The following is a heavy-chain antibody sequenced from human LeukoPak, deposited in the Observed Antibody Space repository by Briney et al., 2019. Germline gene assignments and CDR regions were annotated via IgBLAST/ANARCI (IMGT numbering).Heavy chain of an antibody. Sequence: ASVXVSCKASGXTXXXXXXHXXXXXXGXGXXWXXXXXXXSGGTXYAQKFQGRVTMTRAXSISTAYMELSRLRSDDTAVYYXARVSLRYFDWVGGPYGMDVWGQGTTVTVSS. CDR1: GXTXXXXX. J-gene: IGHJ6*02. CDR3: ARVSLRYFDWVGGPYGMDV. V-gene: IGHV1-2*02. D-gene: IGHD3-9*01. CDR2: XXXXSGGT.